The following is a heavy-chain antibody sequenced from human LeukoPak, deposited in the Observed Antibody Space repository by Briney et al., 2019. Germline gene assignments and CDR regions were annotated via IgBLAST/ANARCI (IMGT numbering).Heavy chain of an antibody. CDR2: IYYSGST. D-gene: IGHD3-3*01. V-gene: IGHV4-59*04. J-gene: IGHJ5*02. CDR1: GGSISSYY. Sequence: SETLSLTCTVSGGSISSYYWSWIRQPPGKGLEWIGYIYYSGSTYYNPSLKSRVTISVDTSKNQFSLKLSSVTAADTAVYYCARTPITILNWFDPWGQGTLVTVSS. CDR3: ARTPITILNWFDP.